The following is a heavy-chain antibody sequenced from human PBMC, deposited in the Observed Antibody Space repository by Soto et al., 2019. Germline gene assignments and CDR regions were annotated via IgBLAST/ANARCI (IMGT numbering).Heavy chain of an antibody. Sequence: QVQLVESGGGVVQPGRSLRLSCAASGFTFSSYGMHWVRQAPGKGLEWVAVIWYDGSNKYYADSVKGRFTISRDNSKNXLYLPMNSLRAEDTAVYYCARERLVQDYYYYGMDVWGQGTTVTVSS. J-gene: IGHJ6*02. V-gene: IGHV3-33*01. CDR2: IWYDGSNK. CDR3: ARERLVQDYYYYGMDV. CDR1: GFTFSSYG. D-gene: IGHD6-19*01.